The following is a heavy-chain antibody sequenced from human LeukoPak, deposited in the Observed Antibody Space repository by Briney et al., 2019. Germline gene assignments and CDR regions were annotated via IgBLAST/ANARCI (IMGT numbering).Heavy chain of an antibody. CDR1: GYTFTSYG. J-gene: IGHJ6*02. Sequence: GASVKVSCKASGYTFTSYGISWVRQAPGQGLEWMGWISAYNGNTNYAQKLQGRVTMTTDTSTSTAYMELRSLRSDDTAVYYCAGEGQQLVLKNYYYYYGMDVWGQGTTVTVSS. V-gene: IGHV1-18*01. CDR2: ISAYNGNT. CDR3: AGEGQQLVLKNYYYYYGMDV. D-gene: IGHD6-13*01.